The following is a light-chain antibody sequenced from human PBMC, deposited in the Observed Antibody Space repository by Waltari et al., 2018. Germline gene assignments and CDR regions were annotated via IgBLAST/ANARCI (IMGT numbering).Light chain of an antibody. J-gene: IGKJ1*01. CDR2: WAS. CDR3: QQYYSGPPIT. V-gene: IGKV4-1*01. CDR1: QSVLFSFDNKHP. Sequence: DIVMTQSPDSLAVSLGERATINCKSSQSVLFSFDNKHPLAWYQHKPGQPPKLLFYWASTRASGVPDRFSGSGSGTDFTLTINSLQAEDVAVYYCQQYYSGPPITFVQGTKVEIK.